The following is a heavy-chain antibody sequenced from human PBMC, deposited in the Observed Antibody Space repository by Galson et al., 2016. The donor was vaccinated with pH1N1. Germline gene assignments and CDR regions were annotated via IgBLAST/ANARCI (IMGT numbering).Heavy chain of an antibody. CDR3: ARGVWFGELGSWFDP. D-gene: IGHD3-10*01. CDR1: GGSISSYY. Sequence: ETLSLTCTVSGGSISSYYWSWIRQPAGKGLEWIGRIYSSGSTNYNPSLKSRVTMSVDTSKNQFSLKLSSVTAADTAVYYCARGVWFGELGSWFDPWGQGTLVTVSS. V-gene: IGHV4-4*07. J-gene: IGHJ5*02. CDR2: IYSSGST.